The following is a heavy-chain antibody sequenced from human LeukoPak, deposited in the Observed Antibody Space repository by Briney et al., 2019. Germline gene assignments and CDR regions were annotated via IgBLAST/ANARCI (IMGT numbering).Heavy chain of an antibody. CDR3: ARDAFVVVPAAIPYYFDY. D-gene: IGHD2-2*02. CDR2: IKQDGSEK. V-gene: IGHV3-7*01. J-gene: IGHJ4*02. Sequence: GGSLRLSCAASGFTFSSYWMSWVRQAPGKGLEWVANIKQDGSEKYYVDSVKGRFTISRENAKNSLYLQMNSLRAEDTAVYYCARDAFVVVPAAIPYYFDYWGQGTLVTVSS. CDR1: GFTFSSYW.